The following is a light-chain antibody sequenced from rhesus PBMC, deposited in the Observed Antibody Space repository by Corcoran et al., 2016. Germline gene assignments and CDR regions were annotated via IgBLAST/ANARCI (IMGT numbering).Light chain of an antibody. CDR2: RTS. V-gene: IGKV3-17*03. Sequence: EIVLTQSPTSMAVSQGERVTISCTASSSVSTTYLHWYQQKPGAPPRLVVERTSSMASGVPARFSGSGSGTSYTFAISSVEAEDAANYYCQQGNSFPPTFGQGTKVEIK. CDR1: SSVSTT. J-gene: IGKJ1*01. CDR3: QQGNSFPPT.